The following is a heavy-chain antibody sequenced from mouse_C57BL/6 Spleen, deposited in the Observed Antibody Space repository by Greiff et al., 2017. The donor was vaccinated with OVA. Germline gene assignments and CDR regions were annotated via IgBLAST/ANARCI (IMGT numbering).Heavy chain of an antibody. CDR3: AIIYEGFAY. J-gene: IGHJ3*01. D-gene: IGHD2-3*01. V-gene: IGHV1-69*01. CDR1: GYTFTSYW. CDR2: IDPSDSYT. Sequence: VQLQQPGAELVMPGASVKLSCKASGYTFTSYWMHWVKQRPGQGLEWIGEIDPSDSYTNYNQKFKGKSTLTVDKSSSTAYMQLSSLTSEDSAVYYCAIIYEGFAYWGQGTLVTVSA.